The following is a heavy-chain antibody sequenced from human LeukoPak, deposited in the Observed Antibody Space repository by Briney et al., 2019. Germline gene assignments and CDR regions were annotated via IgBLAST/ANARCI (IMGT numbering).Heavy chain of an antibody. CDR3: ARSAPVVPAALNWFDP. J-gene: IGHJ5*02. CDR2: IYTSGST. CDR1: GGSISSYY. Sequence: SETLSLTCTVSGGSISSYYWSWIRQPAGEGLEWIGRIYTSGSTNYNPSLKSRVTMSVDTSKNQFSLKLSSVTAADTAVYYCARSAPVVPAALNWFDPWGQGTLVTVSS. V-gene: IGHV4-4*07. D-gene: IGHD2-2*01.